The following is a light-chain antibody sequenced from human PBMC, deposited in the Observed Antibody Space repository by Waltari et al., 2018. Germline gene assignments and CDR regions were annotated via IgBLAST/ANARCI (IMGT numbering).Light chain of an antibody. CDR1: SADIGNYNI. CDR2: EGE. J-gene: IGLJ2*01. V-gene: IGLV2-23*01. CDR3: FSYAVSSTFMI. Sequence: QSALTQPASVSGSPGQSITISCTGTSADIGNYNIVSWFQHPPGKPPKLLIYEGETRPSGVSSRFFGSKSDKAASLTISGLEADDEAVYYCFSYAVSSTFMIFGGGTQLTVL.